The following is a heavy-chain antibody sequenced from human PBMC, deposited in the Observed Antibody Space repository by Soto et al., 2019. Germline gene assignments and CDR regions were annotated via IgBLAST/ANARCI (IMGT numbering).Heavy chain of an antibody. CDR3: ARTTGKDYGDYVWFDP. V-gene: IGHV4-31*03. CDR1: GGSISSGGYY. J-gene: IGHJ5*02. Sequence: TLSLTCTVSGGSISSGGYYWSWIRQHPGKGLEWIGYIYYSGSTYYNPSLKSRVTISVDTSKNQFSLKLSSVTAADTAVYYCARTTGKDYGDYVWFDPWGQGTLVTVSS. CDR2: IYYSGST. D-gene: IGHD4-17*01.